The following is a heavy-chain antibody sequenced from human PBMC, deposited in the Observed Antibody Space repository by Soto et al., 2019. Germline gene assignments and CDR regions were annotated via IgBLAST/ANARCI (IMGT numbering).Heavy chain of an antibody. CDR3: ARHQPEMIVVVPPTYYFDY. D-gene: IGHD3-22*01. J-gene: IGHJ4*02. CDR2: IYYSGST. CDR1: GGSISSSSYY. Sequence: SETLSLTCTVSGGSISSSSYYWGWIRPPPGKGLEWIGSIYYSGSTYYNPSLKSRVTISVDTSKNQFSLKLSSVTAADTAVYYCARHQPEMIVVVPPTYYFDYWGQGTLVTVCS. V-gene: IGHV4-39*01.